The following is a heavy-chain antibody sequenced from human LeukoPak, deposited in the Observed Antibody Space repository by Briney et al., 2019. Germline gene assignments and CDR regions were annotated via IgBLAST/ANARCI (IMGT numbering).Heavy chain of an antibody. CDR2: ISWDGGST. CDR3: AKDKDYSYYMDV. V-gene: IGHV3-43D*03. J-gene: IGHJ6*03. Sequence: GGSLRLSCAASGFTFDDYAMHWVRQAPGKGLEWVSLISWDGGSTYYADSVNGRFTISRDKSKNSLYLQMNSLRAEDTALYYCAKDKDYSYYMDVWGKGTTVTVSS. CDR1: GFTFDDYA.